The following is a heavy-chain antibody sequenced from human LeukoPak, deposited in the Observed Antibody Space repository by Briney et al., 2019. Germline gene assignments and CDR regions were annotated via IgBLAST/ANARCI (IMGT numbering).Heavy chain of an antibody. Sequence: SQTLSLTCALSGDSLSSNSAAWSWLRQSPSRGLEWPGRTYYRSKWYNDYAISVKSRITINPDTSKNPFSLQLSSVTPEDTAVYYCARGVHSYYFDYWGQGTLVTVSS. V-gene: IGHV6-1*01. CDR2: TYYRSKWYN. CDR3: ARGVHSYYFDY. D-gene: IGHD2-15*01. CDR1: GDSLSSNSAA. J-gene: IGHJ4*02.